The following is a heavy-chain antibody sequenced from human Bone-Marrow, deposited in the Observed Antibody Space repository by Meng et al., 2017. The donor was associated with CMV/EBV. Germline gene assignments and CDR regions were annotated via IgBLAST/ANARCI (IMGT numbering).Heavy chain of an antibody. CDR3: AITLRGYCSGGSCYEGSVDP. CDR2: ISSSDSYI. CDR1: GFTFSNYS. J-gene: IGHJ5*02. Sequence: GGSLRLSCAASGFTFSNYSMNWVRQAPGKGLECVSSISSSDSYIYYADSVRGRFTISRDNAKNSLYLQMNSLRAEDTAVYYCAITLRGYCSGGSCYEGSVDPWGQGTLVTVSS. V-gene: IGHV3-21*01. D-gene: IGHD2-15*01.